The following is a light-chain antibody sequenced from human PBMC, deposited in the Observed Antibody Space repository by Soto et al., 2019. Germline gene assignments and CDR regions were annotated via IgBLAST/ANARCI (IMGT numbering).Light chain of an antibody. CDR2: RNN. V-gene: IGLV1-47*01. J-gene: IGLJ1*01. CDR3: AAWDDGLDD. CDR1: SSNIGSYY. Sequence: QSVLTQPHSASGSPGQRVTISCSGASSNIGSYYVYWYQQLPGTAPKLLIYRNNQRPSGVPARLSGAKSGTSASLAISGLLSEDEGDYYCAAWDDGLDDFGTGTKVT.